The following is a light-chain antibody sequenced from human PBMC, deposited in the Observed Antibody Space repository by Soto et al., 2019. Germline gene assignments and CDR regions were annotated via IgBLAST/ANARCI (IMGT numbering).Light chain of an antibody. J-gene: IGKJ2*01. CDR3: QHYDSSPRT. CDR1: QSVSSSY. CDR2: GAS. V-gene: IGKV3-20*01. Sequence: EIVLTQSPGTLSLSPGERATLSCRASQSVSSSYLAWYQQKPGQAPRLLIYGASSRATGIPDRFSGSGSGTDFTLTISRLEPEDFAVYYCQHYDSSPRTFGQGTKLEIK.